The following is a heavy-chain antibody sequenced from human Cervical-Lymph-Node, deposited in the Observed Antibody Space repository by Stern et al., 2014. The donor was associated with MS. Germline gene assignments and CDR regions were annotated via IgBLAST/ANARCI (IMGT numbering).Heavy chain of an antibody. Sequence: VQLGQSGTKMQKPGASVRVSCKASGYTFTAFFIHWVRQVPGQGLEWMGRLNPNSDDPTYAQNFQDRVTLTRDTSIGTAYLELSRLTSADTAVYYCAREATRIVVGIDYWGQGTQVTVSS. V-gene: IGHV1-2*06. CDR1: GYTFTAFF. D-gene: IGHD3-22*01. J-gene: IGHJ4*02. CDR2: LNPNSDDP. CDR3: AREATRIVVGIDY.